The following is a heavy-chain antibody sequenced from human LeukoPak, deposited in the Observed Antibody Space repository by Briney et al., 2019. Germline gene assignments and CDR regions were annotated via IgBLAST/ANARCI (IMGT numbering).Heavy chain of an antibody. CDR1: LDSTTSNF. D-gene: IGHD1-14*01. CDR2: NHRSGST. Sequence: PSETLSLTCTVSLDSTTSNFWSWVRLPPGKGLEWIGENHRSGSTNYNPSLQSRVTISIDRSENQIALELSSVTAADTAVYYCAREIVGGFNPGAYWGQGTLVTVSS. J-gene: IGHJ4*02. CDR3: AREIVGGFNPGAY. V-gene: IGHV4-4*02.